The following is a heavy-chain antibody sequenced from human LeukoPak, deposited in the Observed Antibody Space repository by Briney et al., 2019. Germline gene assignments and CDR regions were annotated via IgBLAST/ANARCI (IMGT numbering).Heavy chain of an antibody. CDR2: ISGSGGST. Sequence: PGGSLRLSCAASGFTFSSYAMSWVRQARGKGLEWVSAISGSGGSTYYADSVKGRFTISRDNSKNTLYLQMNSLRAEDTAVYYCAHISSSWPDYWGQGTLVTVSS. J-gene: IGHJ4*02. CDR3: AHISSSWPDY. CDR1: GFTFSSYA. D-gene: IGHD6-13*01. V-gene: IGHV3-23*01.